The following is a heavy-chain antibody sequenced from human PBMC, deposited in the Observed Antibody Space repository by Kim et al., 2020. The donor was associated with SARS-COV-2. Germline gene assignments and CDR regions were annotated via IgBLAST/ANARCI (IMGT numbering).Heavy chain of an antibody. CDR1: GFTFSSYV. J-gene: IGHJ6*02. CDR3: TKGGSVRGVGMDV. V-gene: IGHV3-23*01. D-gene: IGHD3-10*01. Sequence: GGSLRLSCAASGFTFSSYVVSWARQAPGKGLEWVSAISGSGGSTYYADSVKGRFTISRDNSKNTLYLQMNSLRAEDTAVYYCTKGGSVRGVGMDVWRQGTTVTVSS. CDR2: ISGSGGST.